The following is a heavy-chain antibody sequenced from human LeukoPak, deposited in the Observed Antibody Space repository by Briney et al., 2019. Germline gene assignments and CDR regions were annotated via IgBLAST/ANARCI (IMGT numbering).Heavy chain of an antibody. CDR1: GYTFTGYH. Sequence: ASVKVSCKASGYTFTGYHIHWVRQAPGQGLEWMGWINPSSGGTNYAQKFQGRVTMTRDTSISTAYMELSRLRSDDTAVYYCAKDQQGDLDYWGQGTLVTVSS. V-gene: IGHV1-2*02. CDR3: AKDQQGDLDY. J-gene: IGHJ4*02. CDR2: INPSSGGT. D-gene: IGHD6-13*01.